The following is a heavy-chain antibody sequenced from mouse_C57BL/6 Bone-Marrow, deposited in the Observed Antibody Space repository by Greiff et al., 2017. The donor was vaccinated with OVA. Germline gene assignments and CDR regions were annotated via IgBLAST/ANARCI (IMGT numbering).Heavy chain of an antibody. CDR3: ARDFHYYSGSKGDC. CDR1: GFTITDYY. Sequence: VQLQQSGAELVKPGASVKLSCTASGFTITDYYMHWVKQRTEQGLEWIGRIDPEDGKTKYAPKFQGKSTITADTSSNTAYLQLSSLTSEDTAVYYCARDFHYYSGSKGDCWGKGTTLTVSS. J-gene: IGHJ2*01. D-gene: IGHD1-1*01. V-gene: IGHV14-2*01. CDR2: IDPEDGKT.